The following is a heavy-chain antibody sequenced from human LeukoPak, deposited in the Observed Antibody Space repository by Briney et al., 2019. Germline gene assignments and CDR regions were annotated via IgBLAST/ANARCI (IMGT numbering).Heavy chain of an antibody. V-gene: IGHV1-69*13. Sequence: RASVKVSCKASGGTFSSYAISWVRQAPGQGLEWMGGIIPIFGTANYAQKFQGRVTITADESTSTAYMELSSLRSEDTAVYYCAREVLGFPRFDPWGQGTLVTVSS. D-gene: IGHD1-26*01. CDR2: IIPIFGTA. CDR1: GGTFSSYA. J-gene: IGHJ5*02. CDR3: AREVLGFPRFDP.